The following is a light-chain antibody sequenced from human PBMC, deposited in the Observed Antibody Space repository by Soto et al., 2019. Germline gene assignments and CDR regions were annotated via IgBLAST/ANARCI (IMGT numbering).Light chain of an antibody. J-gene: IGKJ1*01. CDR1: QSISSW. CDR2: EAS. CDR3: QQYTSYPWT. V-gene: IGKV1-5*03. Sequence: TITCRASQSISSWLAWYQQKPGKAPKLLIYEASRLESGVPSRISGSGSGTEFTLTISSLQPDDFATYYCQQYTSYPWTFGQGTKVDIK.